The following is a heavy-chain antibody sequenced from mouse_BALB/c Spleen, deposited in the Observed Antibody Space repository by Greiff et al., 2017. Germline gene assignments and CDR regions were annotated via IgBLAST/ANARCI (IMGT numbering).Heavy chain of an antibody. CDR1: GFNIKDYY. CDR2: IDPENGNT. Sequence: VQLQQSGAELVRPGALVKLSCKASGFNIKDYYMHWVKQRPEQGLEWIGWIDPENGNTIYDPKFQGKASITADTSSNTAYLQLSSLTSEDTAVYYCARPYGYDGYFDYWGQGTTLTVSS. D-gene: IGHD2-2*01. J-gene: IGHJ2*01. CDR3: ARPYGYDGYFDY. V-gene: IGHV14-1*02.